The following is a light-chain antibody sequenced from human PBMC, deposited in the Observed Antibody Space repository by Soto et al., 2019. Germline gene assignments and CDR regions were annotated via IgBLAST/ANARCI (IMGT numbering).Light chain of an antibody. V-gene: IGKV3-11*01. Sequence: EIVLTQSPATLSLYPGERATLSCRASQSVSSYLACYQQKPGQAPRLIIYDASSRATGIPSRFSGSGSGTDFTITISSLEPEDVAVYYWQQRSNWPYTFGQGTKLEIK. J-gene: IGKJ2*01. CDR3: QQRSNWPYT. CDR2: DAS. CDR1: QSVSSY.